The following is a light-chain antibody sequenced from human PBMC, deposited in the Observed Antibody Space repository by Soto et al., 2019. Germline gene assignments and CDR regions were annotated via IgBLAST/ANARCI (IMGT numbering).Light chain of an antibody. V-gene: IGLV1-47*01. CDR1: SSNIGKKY. CDR2: RNN. CDR3: AAWDDSVGGPA. Sequence: QSVLTQPPSASGTPGQTVTISCSGSSSNIGKKYVYWYQQLPGTAPKVLMYRNNPRPSGVPDRFSGSKSGTSASLAISGRRSEDEADYYCAAWDDSVGGPAFGGGTQLTVL. J-gene: IGLJ2*01.